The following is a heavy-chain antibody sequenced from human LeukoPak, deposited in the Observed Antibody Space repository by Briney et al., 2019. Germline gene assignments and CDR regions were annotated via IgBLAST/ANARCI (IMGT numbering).Heavy chain of an antibody. CDR3: VKVYPTVTTSSVLGS. Sequence: GSLKTSWASSGFIFRNYSIHLVRQGPGKGLEWVGGVSYDGNLQHYADAVKGRFTVSRDNSKNTVFLQINSLRTDDSAVYWCVKVYPTVTTSSVLGSWGQGTLVTVSS. V-gene: IGHV3-30*18. D-gene: IGHD4-17*01. CDR2: VSYDGNLQ. CDR1: GFIFRNYS. J-gene: IGHJ4*02.